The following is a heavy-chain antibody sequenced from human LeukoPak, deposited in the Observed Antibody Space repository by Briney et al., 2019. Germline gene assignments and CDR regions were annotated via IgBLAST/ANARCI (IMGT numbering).Heavy chain of an antibody. Sequence: SETLSLTCAVAGHSVIRGYYWGWIRQPPGKGLEWIGSIYHSGSTCYNPSLKSRVTISVDTSKNQFSLKLSSVTAADTAVYYCARFDSGNYDFDYWGQGTLVTVSS. CDR2: IYHSGST. V-gene: IGHV4-38-2*01. J-gene: IGHJ4*02. CDR1: GHSVIRGYY. D-gene: IGHD3-22*01. CDR3: ARFDSGNYDFDY.